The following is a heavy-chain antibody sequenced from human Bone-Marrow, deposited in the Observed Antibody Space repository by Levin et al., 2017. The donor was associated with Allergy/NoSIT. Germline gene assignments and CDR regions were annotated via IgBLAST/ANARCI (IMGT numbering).Heavy chain of an antibody. CDR3: VSEGGY. J-gene: IGHJ4*02. D-gene: IGHD3-16*01. CDR2: IIAILPMT. CDR1: GGTFSSYT. V-gene: IGHV1-69*02. Sequence: SVKVSCKASGGTFSSYTFNWVRQAPGQGLEWMGSIIAILPMTNRAQKFQGRVTITADKSTSTVYMELRRLRFEDTAVYYCVSEGGYWGQGSLVTVSS.